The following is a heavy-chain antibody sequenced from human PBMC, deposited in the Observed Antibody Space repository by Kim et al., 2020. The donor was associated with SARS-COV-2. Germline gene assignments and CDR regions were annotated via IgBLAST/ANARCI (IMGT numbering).Heavy chain of an antibody. CDR3: ARGGIAAAGTLAFDY. D-gene: IGHD6-13*01. J-gene: IGHJ4*02. V-gene: IGHV4-34*01. CDR2: INHSGST. CDR1: GGSFSGYY. Sequence: SETLSLTCAVYGGSFSGYYWSWIRQPPGKGLEWIGEINHSGSTNYNPSLKSRVTISVDTSKNQFSLKLSSVTAADTAVYYCARGGIAAAGTLAFDYWGQGTLVTVSS.